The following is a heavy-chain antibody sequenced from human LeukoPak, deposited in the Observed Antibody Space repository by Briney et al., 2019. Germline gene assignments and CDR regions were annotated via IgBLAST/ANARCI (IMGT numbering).Heavy chain of an antibody. D-gene: IGHD5-18*01. Sequence: ASVKVSCKVSGYTLTELSVHWVRQAPGKGLEWMGGFDPEDGETIYAQKFQGRVTMTEDTSTDTAYMELSSLRSEDTAVYYCARGYSYGYGYYMDVWGKGTTVTVSS. J-gene: IGHJ6*03. CDR2: FDPEDGET. V-gene: IGHV1-24*01. CDR1: GYTLTELS. CDR3: ARGYSYGYGYYMDV.